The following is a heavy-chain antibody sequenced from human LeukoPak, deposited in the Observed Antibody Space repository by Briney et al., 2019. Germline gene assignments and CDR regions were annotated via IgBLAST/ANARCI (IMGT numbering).Heavy chain of an antibody. J-gene: IGHJ4*02. CDR1: GFTFSSYD. CDR2: IGTAGDT. CDR3: AKGASPFDY. V-gene: IGHV3-13*01. Sequence: GGSLRLSCAASGFTFSSYDMHWVRQATGKGLEWVSAIGTAGDTYYPGSVKGRFTISRDIARNTLYLQMNSLRAEDTAIYYCAKGASPFDYLGQGTLVTVSS.